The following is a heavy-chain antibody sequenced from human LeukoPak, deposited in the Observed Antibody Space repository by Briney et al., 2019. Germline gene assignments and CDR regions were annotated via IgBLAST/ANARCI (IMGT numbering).Heavy chain of an antibody. J-gene: IGHJ4*02. D-gene: IGHD3-10*01. CDR1: GFTFSSYG. V-gene: IGHV3-30*18. Sequence: PGGSLRLSCAASGFTFSSYGMDWVRQAPGKGLEWVAVISYDGSNKYYADSVKGRFTISRDNSKNTLYLQMNSLRAEDTAVYYCAKGLYGSGSYYLYYFDYWGQGTLVTVSS. CDR3: AKGLYGSGSYYLYYFDY. CDR2: ISYDGSNK.